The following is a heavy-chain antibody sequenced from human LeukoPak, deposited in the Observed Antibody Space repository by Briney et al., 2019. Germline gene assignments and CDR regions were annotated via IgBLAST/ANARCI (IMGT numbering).Heavy chain of an antibody. D-gene: IGHD6-19*01. CDR3: ARGVDRYSSGWGIDY. Sequence: PSETLSLTCALYGGSFSGYYWNWIRQPPGKGLEWIGEINHSGSTNYNPSLKSRVTISVDTSKNQFSLKLSSVTAADSAVYSCARGVDRYSSGWGIDYGGQGPLVTVSS. V-gene: IGHV4-34*01. CDR2: INHSGST. J-gene: IGHJ4*02. CDR1: GGSFSGYY.